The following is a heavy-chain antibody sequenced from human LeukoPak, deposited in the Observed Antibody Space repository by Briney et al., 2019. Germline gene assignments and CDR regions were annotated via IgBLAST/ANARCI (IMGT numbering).Heavy chain of an antibody. J-gene: IGHJ5*02. CDR2: ISPYDGDT. Sequence: ASVKVSCKASGYTFAVYGISWVRQAPGQGLEWMAWISPYDGDTNYAQNFEGRVTMTTETSTSTAYMELRSLRSDDTAIYYCARDYCTRGGDCYKEDLFDPWGQGTLVTVSS. CDR3: ARDYCTRGGDCYKEDLFDP. D-gene: IGHD2-21*02. CDR1: GYTFAVYG. V-gene: IGHV1-18*01.